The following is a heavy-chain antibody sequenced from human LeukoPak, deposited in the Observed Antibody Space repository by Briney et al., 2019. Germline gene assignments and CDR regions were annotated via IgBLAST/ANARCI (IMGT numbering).Heavy chain of an antibody. CDR1: GYTFTSYD. V-gene: IGHV1-18*01. D-gene: IGHD2-15*01. CDR3: ARVLGGYCSGGSCYPYYYYMDV. J-gene: IGHJ6*03. Sequence: ASVKVSCKASGYTFTSYDISWVRQAPGQGLEWMGWISAYNGNTNYAQKLQDRVTMTTDTSTSTAYMELRSLRSDDTAVYYCARVLGGYCSGGSCYPYYYYMDVWGKGTTVTISS. CDR2: ISAYNGNT.